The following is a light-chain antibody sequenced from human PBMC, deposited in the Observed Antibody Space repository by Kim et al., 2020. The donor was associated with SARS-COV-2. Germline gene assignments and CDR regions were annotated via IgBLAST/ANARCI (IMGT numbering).Light chain of an antibody. V-gene: IGLV3-19*01. CDR2: AEN. CDR1: PLRTSF. CDR3: HSRDSSGSHMGL. Sequence: SSELTQDPAVSAALGQTVRLACHGDPLRTSFATWYQQKPGQAPTLVMYAENSRPSGIPDRVSVFNSGNTAFLTIIGAQAEDEADYYCHSRDSSGSHMGLFGGGTKVTVL. J-gene: IGLJ3*02.